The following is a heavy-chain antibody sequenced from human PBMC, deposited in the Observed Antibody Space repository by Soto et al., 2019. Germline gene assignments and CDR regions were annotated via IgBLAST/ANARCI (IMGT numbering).Heavy chain of an antibody. CDR3: ARDNDYVTAFDI. CDR2: IIPVFCTA. V-gene: IGHV1-69*01. J-gene: IGHJ3*02. Sequence: QVQLVQSGAEVKKPGSSLKVSCTASGYTFSTYCISWVRQAPGQGLEWMGGIIPVFCTADYAQKFQGRVTITADASTSTAYMELSSLRSEDTAVYYCARDNDYVTAFDIWGRGTMVTVSS. CDR1: GYTFSTYC. D-gene: IGHD4-17*01.